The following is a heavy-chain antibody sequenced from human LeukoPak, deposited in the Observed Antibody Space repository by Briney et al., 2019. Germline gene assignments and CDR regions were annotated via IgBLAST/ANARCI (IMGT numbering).Heavy chain of an antibody. V-gene: IGHV3-23*01. D-gene: IGHD5-12*01. CDR2: ISGGGGGT. CDR1: GFTFSSYA. CDR3: ARGGGRNSAFDYIDG. Sequence: GGSLRLSCAASGFTFSSYAMIWVRQAPGKGLEWVSGISGGGGGTSYADSVKGRFTISRDNSKNTLDVQMNSLRAEDTAIYYCARGGGRNSAFDYIDGWGQGTLVTVSS. J-gene: IGHJ5*02.